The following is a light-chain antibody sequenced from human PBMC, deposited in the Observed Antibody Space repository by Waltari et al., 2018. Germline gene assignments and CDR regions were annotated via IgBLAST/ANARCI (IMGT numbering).Light chain of an antibody. CDR2: DAS. J-gene: IGKJ1*01. Sequence: EIVLTQSPATLSLSPGERATLSCRASQSVGSYLAWYQQKPGQAPRLLIYDASNRAPGIPARFRGSGFGTYFTLTISSLEPEDFAVYYCQQRSDSRTFGQGTRVEIK. CDR1: QSVGSY. CDR3: QQRSDSRT. V-gene: IGKV3-11*01.